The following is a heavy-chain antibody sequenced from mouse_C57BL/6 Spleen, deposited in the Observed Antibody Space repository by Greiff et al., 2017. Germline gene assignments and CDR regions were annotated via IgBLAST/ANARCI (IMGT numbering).Heavy chain of an antibody. CDR2: IHPSSGST. J-gene: IGHJ1*03. CDR1: GYTFTSYW. CDR3: ARGENYDSSYGWYFDV. Sequence: QVQLQQPGAELVKPGASVKLSCKASGYTFTSYWMHWVKQRPGQGLEWIGMIHPSSGSTNYNEKFKSKATLPVDKSSSTAYMQLSSLTSEYSAVYYCARGENYDSSYGWYFDVWGTGTTGTVSS. V-gene: IGHV1-64*01. D-gene: IGHD1-1*01.